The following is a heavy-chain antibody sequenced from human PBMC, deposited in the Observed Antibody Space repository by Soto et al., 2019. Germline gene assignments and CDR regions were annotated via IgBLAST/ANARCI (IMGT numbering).Heavy chain of an antibody. CDR2: IYYSGST. V-gene: IGHV4-59*08. J-gene: IGHJ3*02. CDR1: GGSFSGYY. Sequence: PSETLSLTCAVYGGSFSGYYWSWIRQPPGKGLEWIGYIYYSGSTNYNPSLKSRVTISVDTSKNQFSLKLSSVTAADTAVYYCARAGYCSGGSCYADAFDIWGQGTMVTVSS. D-gene: IGHD2-15*01. CDR3: ARAGYCSGGSCYADAFDI.